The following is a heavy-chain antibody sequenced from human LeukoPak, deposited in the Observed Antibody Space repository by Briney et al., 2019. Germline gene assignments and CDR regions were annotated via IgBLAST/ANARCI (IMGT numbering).Heavy chain of an antibody. D-gene: IGHD4-17*01. CDR3: LSSHYYGDYAMIDY. CDR2: IYYSGST. J-gene: IGHJ4*02. Sequence: PSETLSLTCTVSGGSISSSSYYWGWIRQPPGKGLEWIGSIYYSGSTYYNPSLKSRVTISVDTSKNQFSLKLSSVTAADTAVYYCLSSHYYGDYAMIDYWGQGTLVTVSS. CDR1: GGSISSSSYY. V-gene: IGHV4-39*07.